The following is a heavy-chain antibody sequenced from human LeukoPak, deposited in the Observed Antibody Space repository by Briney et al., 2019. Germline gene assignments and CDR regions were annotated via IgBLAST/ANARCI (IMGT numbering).Heavy chain of an antibody. J-gene: IGHJ4*02. CDR2: IRSKGHGGTT. CDR3: TLTMIVVARSHFDY. CDR1: GFTFGEYG. D-gene: IGHD3-22*01. Sequence: GGSLRLSCTASGFTFGEYGMSWVRQAPGKGLEWIGFIRSKGHGGTTEYAASVRGRFTISRDDSKSIAYLQLNSLKTEDTAVYYCTLTMIVVARSHFDYWGQGTLVTVSS. V-gene: IGHV3-49*04.